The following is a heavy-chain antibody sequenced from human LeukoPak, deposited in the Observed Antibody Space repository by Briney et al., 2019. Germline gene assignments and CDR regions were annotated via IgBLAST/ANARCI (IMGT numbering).Heavy chain of an antibody. J-gene: IGHJ3*02. CDR1: GGSISSYY. Sequence: SETLSLTCTVSGGSISSYYWSWIRQPPGEGLEWIGYIYYSGSTNYNPSHKSRVTISVDTSKNQFSLKLSSVTAADTAVYYCAKTYYYGSGSYGSTGAFDIWGQGTMVTVSS. CDR3: AKTYYYGSGSYGSTGAFDI. CDR2: IYYSGST. V-gene: IGHV4-59*01. D-gene: IGHD3-10*01.